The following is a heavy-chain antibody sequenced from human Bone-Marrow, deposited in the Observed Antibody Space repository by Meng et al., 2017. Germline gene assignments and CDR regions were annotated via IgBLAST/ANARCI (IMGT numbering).Heavy chain of an antibody. Sequence: QVQVVESGHYAKNLWVSVNVSGKSFANTFTSYDLHRERQAPGQGLEWIRIINASGGSTSYAQKFQGRVTMTRDTSTSTVYMELSSLRSENTAVYYCARWMATITYMFYWGQGTLVTVSS. J-gene: IGHJ4*02. CDR3: ARWMATITYMFY. D-gene: IGHD5-24*01. V-gene: IGHV1-46*01. CDR2: INASGGST. CDR1: ANTFTSYD.